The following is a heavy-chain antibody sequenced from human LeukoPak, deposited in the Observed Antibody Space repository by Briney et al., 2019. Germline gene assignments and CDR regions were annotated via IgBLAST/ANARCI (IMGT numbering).Heavy chain of an antibody. Sequence: GGSLRLSCAASGFTLSTYGMHWVRQAPGKGLEWVAVISYDGSNKYYADSVKGRFTISRDSSKNTLYLQMNSLRAEDTAVYYCANREYHLPALYWGQGTLVTVSS. CDR1: GFTLSTYG. J-gene: IGHJ4*02. CDR3: ANREYHLPALY. V-gene: IGHV3-30*18. CDR2: ISYDGSNK. D-gene: IGHD2-2*01.